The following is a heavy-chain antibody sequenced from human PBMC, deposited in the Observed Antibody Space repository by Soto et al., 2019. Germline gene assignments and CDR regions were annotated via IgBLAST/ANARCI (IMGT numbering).Heavy chain of an antibody. CDR1: GGSFSGYY. CDR2: INPGGST. Sequence: VQLQQWGAGLLRPSETLSLTCAVYGGSFSGYYWSWIRQPPGRGLEWVGEINPGGSTNSNPSLKSRVTMSVDTSKNQFSLKLTSATAADTAVYYCARGLPGQSSSLYAYWGQGTLVTVSS. D-gene: IGHD2-2*01. V-gene: IGHV4-34*02. J-gene: IGHJ4*02. CDR3: ARGLPGQSSSLYAY.